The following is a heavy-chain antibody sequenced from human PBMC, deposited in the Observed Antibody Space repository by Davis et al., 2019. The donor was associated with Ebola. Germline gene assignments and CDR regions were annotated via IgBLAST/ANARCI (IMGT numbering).Heavy chain of an antibody. CDR3: ARRVYDSSGLYYFDY. J-gene: IGHJ4*01. CDR1: GFTFSDYH. V-gene: IGHV3-11*01. Sequence: GESLKISCAASGFTFSDYHMSWIRQSPGKGLEWVSYMSTTGSTIYYADSVKGRFTISRDNAKNSLYLQMNSLRAEDTALYYCARRVYDSSGLYYFDYWGHGTPVTVSS. CDR2: MSTTGSTI. D-gene: IGHD3-22*01.